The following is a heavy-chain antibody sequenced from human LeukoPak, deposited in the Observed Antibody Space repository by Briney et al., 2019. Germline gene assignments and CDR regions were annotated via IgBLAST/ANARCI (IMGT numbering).Heavy chain of an antibody. V-gene: IGHV4-4*07. D-gene: IGHD6-6*01. Sequence: SETLSLTCTVSGGSISSYYWSWIRQSAGKGLEWIGRIYTSGSTNYNPSLKSRVTMSVDTSKNQFSLKLSSVAAADTAVYFCARDSSSFYAMDVWGQGTTVTVSS. J-gene: IGHJ6*02. CDR1: GGSISSYY. CDR2: IYTSGST. CDR3: ARDSSSFYAMDV.